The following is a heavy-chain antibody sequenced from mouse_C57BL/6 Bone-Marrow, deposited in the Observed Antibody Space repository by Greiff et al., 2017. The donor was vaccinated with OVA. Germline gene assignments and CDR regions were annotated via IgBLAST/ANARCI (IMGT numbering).Heavy chain of an antibody. CDR2: IYPGNSDT. J-gene: IGHJ2*01. V-gene: IGHV1-5*01. CDR3: ARSHYYGSSLF. Sequence: VQLQQSGTVLARPGASVKMSCKTSGYTFTSYWMHWVKQRPGQGLEWIGAIYPGNSDTSYNQKFKGKATLTVNKSSSTAYMELRSLTSEDSAVYYCARSHYYGSSLFWGQGTTLTVSS. CDR1: GYTFTSYW. D-gene: IGHD1-1*01.